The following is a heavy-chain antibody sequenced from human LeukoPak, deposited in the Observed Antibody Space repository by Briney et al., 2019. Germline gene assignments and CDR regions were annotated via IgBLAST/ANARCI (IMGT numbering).Heavy chain of an antibody. D-gene: IGHD3-10*02. CDR3: AELGITMIGGV. J-gene: IGHJ6*04. CDR2: IKQDGSEK. CDR1: GFTFSSYW. V-gene: IGHV3-7*01. Sequence: HPGGSLRLSCAASGFTFSSYWMSWVHQAPGKGLEWVANIKQDGSEKYYVDSVKGRFTISRDNAKNSLYLQMNSLRAEDTAVYYCAELGITMIGGVWGKGTTVTVSS.